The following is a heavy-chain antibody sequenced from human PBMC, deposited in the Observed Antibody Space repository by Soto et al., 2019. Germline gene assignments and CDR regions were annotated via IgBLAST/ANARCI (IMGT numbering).Heavy chain of an antibody. J-gene: IGHJ4*02. CDR1: GFIFNNYG. CDR3: ASTGSYY. Sequence: GGSLRLSCAASGFIFNNYGMHWVRQAPGKGLEWVAVISYDGSNKYYADSVKGRFTISRDNSKNTLYLQMNILRPEDTALYYCASTGSYYWGQGTLVTVSS. V-gene: IGHV3-30*03. D-gene: IGHD4-17*01. CDR2: ISYDGSNK.